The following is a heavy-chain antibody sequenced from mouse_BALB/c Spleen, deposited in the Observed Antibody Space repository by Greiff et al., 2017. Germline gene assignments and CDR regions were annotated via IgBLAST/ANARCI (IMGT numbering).Heavy chain of an antibody. Sequence: VQLKESGAELVRSGASVKLSCTASGFNIKDYYMHWVKQRPEQGLEWIGWIDPENGDTEYAPKFQGKATMTADTSSNTAYLQLSSLTSEDTAVYYCNARYDVPAWFAYWGQGTLVTVSA. CDR2: IDPENGDT. J-gene: IGHJ3*01. D-gene: IGHD2-14*01. CDR1: GFNIKDYY. CDR3: NARYDVPAWFAY. V-gene: IGHV14-4*02.